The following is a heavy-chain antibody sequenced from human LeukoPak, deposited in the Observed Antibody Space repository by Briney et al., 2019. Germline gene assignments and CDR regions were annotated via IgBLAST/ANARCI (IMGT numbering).Heavy chain of an antibody. Sequence: LGGSLRHSCAASGFSFSSYEMNWVRQAPGKGLEWVSWISTSGSTLNYADSVKGRFTVSRDNARNSLYLQMNSLRAEDTAVYFCARGDIIIIPAALGLEYWGQGTLVTVSS. CDR1: GFSFSSYE. J-gene: IGHJ4*02. V-gene: IGHV3-48*03. D-gene: IGHD2-2*01. CDR3: ARGDIIIIPAALGLEY. CDR2: ISTSGSTL.